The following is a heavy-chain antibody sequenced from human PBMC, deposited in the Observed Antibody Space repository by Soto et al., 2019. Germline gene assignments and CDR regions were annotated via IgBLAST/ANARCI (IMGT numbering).Heavy chain of an antibody. CDR3: ARDLQLRVCYY. D-gene: IGHD1-7*01. CDR2: INPNTGGT. Sequence: QVQLVQSGAEVKKPGASVKVSCKASGYTFTGYYIHWVRQAPGQGLEWMGWINPNTGGTNYAQKCQGWVTMTRDTAISTAYMELSRLTSDDTAVDYCARDLQLRVCYYWGQGTLVTVSS. V-gene: IGHV1-2*04. J-gene: IGHJ4*02. CDR1: GYTFTGYY.